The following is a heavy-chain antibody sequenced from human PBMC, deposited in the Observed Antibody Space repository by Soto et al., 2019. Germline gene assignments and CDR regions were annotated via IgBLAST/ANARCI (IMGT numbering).Heavy chain of an antibody. V-gene: IGHV3-66*01. D-gene: IGHD3-16*02. CDR3: ARANSGVLYDYFWGSYRARDAFDI. CDR2: IYSGGST. Sequence: PGGSLRLSCAASGVTVSSNYMSWVRQAPGKGLEWVSVIYSGGSTYYADSVKGRFTISRDNSKNTLYLQMNSLRAEDTAVYYCARANSGVLYDYFWGSYRARDAFDIWGQGTMVPVSS. J-gene: IGHJ3*02. CDR1: GVTVSSNY.